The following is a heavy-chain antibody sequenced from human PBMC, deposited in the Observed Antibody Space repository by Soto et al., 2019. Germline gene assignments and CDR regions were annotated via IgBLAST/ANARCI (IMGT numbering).Heavy chain of an antibody. CDR2: IYYSGST. CDR1: GGSISSYY. CDR3: ARVRRVVGQWLPGYKYYFDY. D-gene: IGHD2-15*01. V-gene: IGHV4-59*01. Sequence: PSETLSLTCTVSGGSISSYYWSWIRQPPGKGLEWIGYIYYSGSTNYNPSLKSRVTISVDTSKNQFSLKLSSVTAADTAVYYCARVRRVVGQWLPGYKYYFDYWGQGTLVTVSS. J-gene: IGHJ4*02.